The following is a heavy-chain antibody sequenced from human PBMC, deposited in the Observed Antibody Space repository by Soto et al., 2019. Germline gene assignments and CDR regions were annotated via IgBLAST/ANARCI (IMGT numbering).Heavy chain of an antibody. CDR3: ARVSGSYYYGMDV. V-gene: IGHV4-4*02. J-gene: IGHJ6*02. D-gene: IGHD1-26*01. Sequence: SETLSLTCAVSGDSISSNKWCSWIRQPPGKGLEWIGEIYHSGSTNYNPSLKSRVTISVDKSKNQFSLKLSSVTAADTAVYYCARVSGSYYYGMDVWGQGTTVTVSS. CDR1: GDSISSNKW. CDR2: IYHSGST.